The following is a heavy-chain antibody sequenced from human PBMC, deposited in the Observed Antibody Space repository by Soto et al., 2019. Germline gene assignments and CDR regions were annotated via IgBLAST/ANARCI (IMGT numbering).Heavy chain of an antibody. CDR3: ARGWPYYFDSSGRHFDS. CDR2: IKRDGGER. Sequence: GGSLRLSCAASGFTFSSYWMTWVRQAPGKGLEWLANIKRDGGERYYVDSVKGRFTISRDNAKNSLYLQMNSLRAEDTAVYYCARGWPYYFDSSGRHFDSWGPGTLVTVSS. J-gene: IGHJ4*02. D-gene: IGHD3-22*01. CDR1: GFTFSSYW. V-gene: IGHV3-7*01.